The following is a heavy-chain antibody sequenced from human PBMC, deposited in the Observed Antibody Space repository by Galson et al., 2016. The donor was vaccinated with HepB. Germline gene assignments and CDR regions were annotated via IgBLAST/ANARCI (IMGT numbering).Heavy chain of an antibody. V-gene: IGHV4-34*01. CDR1: GGSFSGDY. D-gene: IGHD6-19*01. CDR3: ARDPTTSDWYIRYFDL. J-gene: IGHJ2*01. CDR2: INNSGST. Sequence: SETLSLTCAVYGGSFSGDYWSWIRQPPGKGLEWIGEINNSGSTNYNPSFKSRVTISLDTARSQFSLKLGSVTPADTAVYYCARDPTTSDWYIRYFDLWGRGTLVTVSS.